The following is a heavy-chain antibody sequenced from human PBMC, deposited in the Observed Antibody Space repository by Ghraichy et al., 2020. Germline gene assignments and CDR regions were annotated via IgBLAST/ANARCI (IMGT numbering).Heavy chain of an antibody. D-gene: IGHD6-19*01. J-gene: IGHJ4*02. CDR3: ARAQGDSSGWSPYYFDY. Sequence: GESLNISCKGSGYSFSTYWIGWVRRMPGKGLEWMGVIYPGDSDTRYSPSFQGQVTISADKSVNTAYLQWSSLKASDTAIYYCARAQGDSSGWSPYYFDYWGQGTLVTVSS. V-gene: IGHV5-51*01. CDR2: IYPGDSDT. CDR1: GYSFSTYW.